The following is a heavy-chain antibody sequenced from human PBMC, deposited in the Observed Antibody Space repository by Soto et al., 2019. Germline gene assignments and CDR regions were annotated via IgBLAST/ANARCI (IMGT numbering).Heavy chain of an antibody. CDR1: GGTFSSYA. D-gene: IGHD5-18*01. Sequence: QVQLVQSGAEVKKPGSSVKVSCKASGGTFSSYAISWVRQAPGQGLEWMGGIIPIFGTANYAQKFQGRVTITADESTSTADMELSSLRSEDTAVEYCARRLGGYSYGYCWFDPGGQGTLVTVSS. J-gene: IGHJ5*02. CDR3: ARRLGGYSYGYCWFDP. CDR2: IIPIFGTA. V-gene: IGHV1-69*01.